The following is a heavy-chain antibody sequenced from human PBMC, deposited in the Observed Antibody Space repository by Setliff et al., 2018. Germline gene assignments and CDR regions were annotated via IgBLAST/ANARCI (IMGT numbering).Heavy chain of an antibody. CDR3: ARADSSGYYPYFGY. Sequence: SETLSLTCTVSGGSVSSGSYYWSWIRQPPGKGLEWIGYIYYSGSTNYNPSLKSRVTISVDTSKNQFSLKLSSVTAADTAVYYCARADSSGYYPYFGYWGQGTLVTVSS. CDR2: IYYSGST. CDR1: GGSVSSGSYY. V-gene: IGHV4-61*01. D-gene: IGHD3-22*01. J-gene: IGHJ4*02.